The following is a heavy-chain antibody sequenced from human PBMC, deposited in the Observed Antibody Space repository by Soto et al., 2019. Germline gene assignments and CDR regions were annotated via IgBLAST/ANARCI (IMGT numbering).Heavy chain of an antibody. CDR3: ARERRDGDTI. D-gene: IGHD3-3*01. J-gene: IGHJ4*02. V-gene: IGHV3-66*01. CDR2: IYRGGDI. CDR1: GFSVSSYY. Sequence: EVQVVESGGGLVQPGGSLRLSCAASGFSVSSYYMSWFRQAPGKGLEWVSVIYRGGDIYYADSVQGRFSTSRDISRNSLDLQMNSVRVEDTAVYYCARERRDGDTIWGQRVVVTVSS.